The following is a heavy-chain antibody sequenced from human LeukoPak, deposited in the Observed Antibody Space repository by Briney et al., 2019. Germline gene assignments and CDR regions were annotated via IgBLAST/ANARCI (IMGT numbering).Heavy chain of an antibody. V-gene: IGHV6-1*01. Sequence: SQTLSLTCDISGDSVSSNSAVWNWIRQSPSRGLEWLGKTYYRSKWRDDPAVSVRGRVTITPDTSKNQFSLQLSSVTPEDTAVYYCARSGRYTFDYWGQGILVTVSS. CDR1: GDSVSSNSAV. CDR3: ARSGRYTFDY. CDR2: TYYRSKWRD. J-gene: IGHJ4*02. D-gene: IGHD1-26*01.